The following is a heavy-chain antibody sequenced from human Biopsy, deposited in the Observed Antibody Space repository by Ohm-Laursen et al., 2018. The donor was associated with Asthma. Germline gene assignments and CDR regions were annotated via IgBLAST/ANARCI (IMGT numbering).Heavy chain of an antibody. Sequence: SLRLSCAASGFTFRSYAMHWVRQAPGKGLEWVAVGGSYYDGCLKYYAESVKGRFTISRDNSRNTLNLQMNSVRPDDTAVYFCARERAGVLGSYNGMDVWGPGTTVSVSS. V-gene: IGHV3-30-3*01. CDR1: GFTFRSYA. CDR2: GGSYYDGCLK. CDR3: ARERAGVLGSYNGMDV. J-gene: IGHJ6*02. D-gene: IGHD2-8*01.